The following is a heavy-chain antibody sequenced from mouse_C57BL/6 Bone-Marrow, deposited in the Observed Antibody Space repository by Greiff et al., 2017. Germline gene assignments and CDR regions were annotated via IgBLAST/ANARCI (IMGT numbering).Heavy chain of an antibody. D-gene: IGHD1-1*01. CDR3: ARKGYYGSSYGWYFDV. Sequence: VQLQQSGPELVKPGASVKISCKASGYSFTGYYMHWVKQSHGNILDWIGYIYPYNGVSSYNQKFKGKATLTVDKSSSPAYMELRSLTSEDSAVYYCARKGYYGSSYGWYFDVWGTGTTVTVSS. V-gene: IGHV1-31*01. J-gene: IGHJ1*03. CDR2: IYPYNGVS. CDR1: GYSFTGYY.